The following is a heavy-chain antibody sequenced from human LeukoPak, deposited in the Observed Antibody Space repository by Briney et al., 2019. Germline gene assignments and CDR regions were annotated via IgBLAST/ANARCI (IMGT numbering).Heavy chain of an antibody. J-gene: IGHJ4*02. D-gene: IGHD6-6*01. CDR2: ISSSSSYI. V-gene: IGHV3-11*06. CDR1: GFTFSDYY. CDR3: ARDSEYSSPR. Sequence: GGSLRLSCAASGFTFSDYYMSWIRQAPGKGLEWVSSISSSSSYIYYADSAKGRFTISRDNAKNSLYPQMNSLRAEDTAVYYCARDSEYSSPRGGQGTLVTVSS.